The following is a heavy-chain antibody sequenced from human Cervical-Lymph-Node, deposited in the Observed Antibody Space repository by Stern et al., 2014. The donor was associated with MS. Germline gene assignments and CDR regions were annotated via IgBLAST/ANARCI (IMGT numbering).Heavy chain of an antibody. D-gene: IGHD3-16*01. CDR1: GFTFGNYA. CDR2: FSYDGDIK. V-gene: IGHV3-30-3*01. CDR3: AREKDYSGYGFGGTLDS. Sequence: QVQLVQSGGGVVQPGRSLRLSCAASGFTFGNYAMHWVRQAPGKGLEWAAFFSYDGDIKDYANSVKGRFTISRDNFKNTLILQMNSLRPEDTAVYYCAREKDYSGYGFGGTLDSWGQGTLVTVSS. J-gene: IGHJ4*02.